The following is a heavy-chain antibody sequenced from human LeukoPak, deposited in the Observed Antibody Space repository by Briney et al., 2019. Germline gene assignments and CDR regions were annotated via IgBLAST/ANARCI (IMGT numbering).Heavy chain of an antibody. D-gene: IGHD4-17*01. V-gene: IGHV4-34*01. CDR2: INHSGST. CDR1: GGSFSGYY. Sequence: SETLSLTCAVYGGSFSGYYWSWIRQPPGKGLEWIGEINHSGSTNYNPSLKSRVTISVDTSKNQFSLKLSSVTAADTVVYYCARDKYGDYVFDYWAREPWSPSPQ. J-gene: IGHJ4*02. CDR3: ARDKYGDYVFDY.